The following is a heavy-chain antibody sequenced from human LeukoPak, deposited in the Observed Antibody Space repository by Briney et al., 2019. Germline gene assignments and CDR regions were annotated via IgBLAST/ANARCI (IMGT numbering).Heavy chain of an antibody. CDR3: AKDYNNGFDY. V-gene: IGHV3-30*02. CDR1: GFSFSGYG. Sequence: GGSLRLSCAASGFSFSGYGMHWVRQAQGKGLEWVTFIRYDGSTKSYADSVKGRFTIARDNSKNTLYLQMNSLRAEDTAVYFCAKDYNNGFDYWGQGALVTVSS. CDR2: IRYDGSTK. J-gene: IGHJ4*02. D-gene: IGHD1-14*01.